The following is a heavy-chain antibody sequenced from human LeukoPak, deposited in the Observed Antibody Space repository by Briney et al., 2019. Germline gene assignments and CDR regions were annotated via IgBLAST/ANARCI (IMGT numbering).Heavy chain of an antibody. V-gene: IGHV4-39*07. D-gene: IGHD3-10*01. CDR1: GGSISSSSYY. CDR2: IYYSGST. CDR3: ARDQTGRGYFDY. Sequence: SETLSLTCTVSGGSISSSSYYWGWIRQPPGKGLEWIGTIYYSGSTFYNPSLKSRVTISVDTSKNQFSLKLSSVTAADTVVFYCARDQTGRGYFDYWGQGTLVTVSS. J-gene: IGHJ4*02.